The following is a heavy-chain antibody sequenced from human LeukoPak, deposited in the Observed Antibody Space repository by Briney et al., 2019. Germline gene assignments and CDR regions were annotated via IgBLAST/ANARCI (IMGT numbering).Heavy chain of an antibody. Sequence: SETLSLTCTVSGGSVTSYYWSWIRQPPRKGLEWIGYIYYNGGTNYNPSLKSRITISLDTSKNQFSLRLSSVTAADTAVYYCAGGGDKAKTGYWGQGTLVTASS. V-gene: IGHV4-59*08. CDR2: IYYNGGT. D-gene: IGHD2-15*01. J-gene: IGHJ4*02. CDR1: GGSVTSYY. CDR3: AGGGDKAKTGY.